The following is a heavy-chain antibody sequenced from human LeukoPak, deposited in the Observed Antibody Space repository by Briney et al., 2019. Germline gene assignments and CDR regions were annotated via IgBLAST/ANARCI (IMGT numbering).Heavy chain of an antibody. CDR2: ISAYNGNT. D-gene: IGHD5-18*01. V-gene: IGHV1-18*01. Sequence: ASVKVSCKASGYTFTSYGISWVRQAPGQGLEWMGWISAYNGNTNYAQKLQGRVTMTTDTSTSTAYMELRSLRSDDTAVYYCARERSYSYDRKGSVDYWGQGALVTVSS. J-gene: IGHJ4*02. CDR3: ARERSYSYDRKGSVDY. CDR1: GYTFTSYG.